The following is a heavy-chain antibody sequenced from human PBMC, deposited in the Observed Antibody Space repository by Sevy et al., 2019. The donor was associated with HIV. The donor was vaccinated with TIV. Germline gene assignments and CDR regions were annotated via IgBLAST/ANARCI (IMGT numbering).Heavy chain of an antibody. CDR1: GDSVSSNSAA. Sequence: SQTLSLTCAISGDSVSSNSAAWNWIRQSPSRGLEWLGRTYYRSKWYNDYAVSVKSRITINPDTSKNQFSLKLNSVTPEDTAVYYCAREISGYSGYDRGQDYYYYYGIDVWGQGTTVTVSS. CDR2: TYYRSKWYN. CDR3: AREISGYSGYDRGQDYYYYYGIDV. V-gene: IGHV6-1*01. D-gene: IGHD5-12*01. J-gene: IGHJ6*02.